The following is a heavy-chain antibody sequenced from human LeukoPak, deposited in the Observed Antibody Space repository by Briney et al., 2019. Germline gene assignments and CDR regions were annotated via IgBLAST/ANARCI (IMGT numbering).Heavy chain of an antibody. V-gene: IGHV3-7*01. Sequence: PGGSLRLSCAASGFIFSNYAMTWVRQAPGKGLEWVATIQPDGSEKYYSDSVKGRFTISRDNSRDSVYLQMNSLRDDDTSIYYCARDASALYWGRGTLVTVSS. D-gene: IGHD6-19*01. CDR1: GFIFSNYA. J-gene: IGHJ4*02. CDR2: IQPDGSEK. CDR3: ARDASALY.